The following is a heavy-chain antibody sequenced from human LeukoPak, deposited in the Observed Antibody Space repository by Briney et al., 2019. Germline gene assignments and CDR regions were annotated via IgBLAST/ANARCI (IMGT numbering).Heavy chain of an antibody. V-gene: IGHV3-7*03. CDR1: GFTFSNYW. Sequence: GGSLRLSCEGSGFTFSNYWMGWVRQAPGKGLQWVANIKTDGSEKYYVDSVKGRFTISRDNAKNSLYLQMNSLRAEDAAAYYCVRARGAGPGAHFDYWGQGTLVTVSS. J-gene: IGHJ4*02. CDR2: IKTDGSEK. CDR3: VRARGAGPGAHFDY. D-gene: IGHD3-10*01.